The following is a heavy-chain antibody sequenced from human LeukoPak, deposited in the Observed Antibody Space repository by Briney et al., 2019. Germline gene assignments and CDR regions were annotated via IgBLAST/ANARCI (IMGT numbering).Heavy chain of an antibody. V-gene: IGHV1-18*01. CDR2: ISAYNGNT. J-gene: IGHJ5*02. D-gene: IGHD2-2*01. CDR1: GGTFTSYG. Sequence: ASVKVSCKASGGTFTSYGISWVRQAPGQGLEWMGWISAYNGNTNYAQKLQGRVTMTTDTSTSTAYMELRSLRSDDTAVYYCARTVPAAIITNWFDPWGQGTLVTVSS. CDR3: ARTVPAAIITNWFDP.